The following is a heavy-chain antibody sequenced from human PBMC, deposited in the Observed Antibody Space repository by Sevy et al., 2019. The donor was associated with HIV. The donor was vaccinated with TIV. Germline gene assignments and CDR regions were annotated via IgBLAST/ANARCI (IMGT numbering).Heavy chain of an antibody. D-gene: IGHD3-10*01. Sequence: GGSLRLSCAGSGFTFGDYAMNWYRQAPGKGLEWVGFIRSEAYGGTTKNAASLKGRFTISRDDSKNTAYLEMSSLKIGGTAVYYCTRVMAFMDYYSGSGSFGAFDIWGQGTMVTVSS. CDR1: GFTFGDYA. CDR3: TRVMAFMDYYSGSGSFGAFDI. V-gene: IGHV3-49*03. J-gene: IGHJ3*02. CDR2: IRSEAYGGTT.